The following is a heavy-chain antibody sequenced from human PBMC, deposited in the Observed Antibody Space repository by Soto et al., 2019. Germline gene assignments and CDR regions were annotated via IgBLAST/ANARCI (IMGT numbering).Heavy chain of an antibody. CDR1: GAPISRGDYY. CDR3: ARVGDGVDELSY. D-gene: IGHD4-17*01. Sequence: SETLSLTCTVSGAPISRGDYYWYWVRQAPGKGLEWVGYIYYSGSTYYNPSLKRRLDISLDVSRNQFSLRLTSVTASDTAVYFFARVGDGVDELSYWGQGVLVTVPS. J-gene: IGHJ1*01. V-gene: IGHV4-30-4*01. CDR2: IYYSGST.